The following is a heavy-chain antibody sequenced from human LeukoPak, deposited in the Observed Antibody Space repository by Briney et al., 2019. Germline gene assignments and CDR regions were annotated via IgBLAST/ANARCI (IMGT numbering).Heavy chain of an antibody. CDR3: ARDLGLQLWLVPAS. J-gene: IGHJ5*02. V-gene: IGHV1-2*02. Sequence: ASVKVSFKASGYTFTVYYMHWVRQAPGQGLEWMGWINPNSGGTNYAQKFQGRVTMTRDTSISTAYMELSRLRSDDTAVYYCARDLGLQLWLVPASWGQRTLVTVSS. CDR1: GYTFTVYY. D-gene: IGHD5-18*01. CDR2: INPNSGGT.